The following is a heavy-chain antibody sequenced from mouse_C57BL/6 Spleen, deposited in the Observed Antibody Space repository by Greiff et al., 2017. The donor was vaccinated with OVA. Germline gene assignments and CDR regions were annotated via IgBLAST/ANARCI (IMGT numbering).Heavy chain of an antibody. D-gene: IGHD2-4*01. CDR2: IYPRSGNT. CDR1: GYTFTSYG. V-gene: IGHV1-81*01. Sequence: VMLVESGAELARPGASVKLSCKASGYTFTSYGISWVKQRTGQGLEWIGEIYPRSGNTYYNEKVKGKATLTADQSSSTAYMELRSLTSEDSAVYFFARRGYDYDYFDYWGQGTTLTVSS. J-gene: IGHJ2*01. CDR3: ARRGYDYDYFDY.